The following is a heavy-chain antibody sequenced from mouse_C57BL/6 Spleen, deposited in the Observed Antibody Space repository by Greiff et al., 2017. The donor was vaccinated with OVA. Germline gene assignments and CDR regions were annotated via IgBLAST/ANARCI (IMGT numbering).Heavy chain of an antibody. J-gene: IGHJ2*01. CDR1: GYTFTSYW. D-gene: IGHD4-1*01. V-gene: IGHV1-69*01. Sequence: QVQLKQPGAELVMPGASVKLSCKASGYTFTSYWMHWVKQRPGQGLEWIGEIDPSDSYTNYNQKFKGKSTLTVDKSSSTAYMQLSSLTSEDSAVYYCARRDWEALYFDYWGQGTTLTVSS. CDR3: ARRDWEALYFDY. CDR2: IDPSDSYT.